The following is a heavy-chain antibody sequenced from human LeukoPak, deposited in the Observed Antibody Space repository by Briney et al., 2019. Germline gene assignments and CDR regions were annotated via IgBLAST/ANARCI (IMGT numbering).Heavy chain of an antibody. Sequence: GGSLRLSCAASGFTFDDYGMSWVRQAPGKGLEWVSGINWNGGSTGYADSVKGRFTISRDNAKNSPYLQMNSLRAEDTALYYCARERYCSSTSCYPTFDYWGQGTLVTVSS. J-gene: IGHJ4*02. D-gene: IGHD2-2*01. CDR2: INWNGGST. V-gene: IGHV3-20*04. CDR3: ARERYCSSTSCYPTFDY. CDR1: GFTFDDYG.